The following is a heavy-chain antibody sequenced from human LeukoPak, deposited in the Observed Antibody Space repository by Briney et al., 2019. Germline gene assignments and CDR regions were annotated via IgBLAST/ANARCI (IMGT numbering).Heavy chain of an antibody. V-gene: IGHV4-61*01. D-gene: IGHD6-6*01. Sequence: PSETLCLTCTVSGGAVSRCCYDWSWIRHPPGKGLEWIGYIYYSGSTNYNPSLKSRVTISVDTSNNQSSLKLSSVTAADTAVYYCARGGSTYVDYWGQGTLVTVSS. CDR2: IYYSGST. J-gene: IGHJ4*02. CDR1: GGAVSRCCYD. CDR3: ARGGSTYVDY.